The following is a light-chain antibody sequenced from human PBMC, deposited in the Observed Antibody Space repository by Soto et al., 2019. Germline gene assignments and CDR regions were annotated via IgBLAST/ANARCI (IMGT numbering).Light chain of an antibody. V-gene: IGLV2-23*01. CDR3: CSSALGNTPVV. CDR1: SSDVGTFNL. Sequence: QSVLTQPASVSGSPGQSITISCTGISSDVGTFNLVSWYQQHPGKAPKLMIYEATKRPSGVSNRFSGSKSGNTASLTISVLQAEDEADYYCSSALGNTPVVFGGGTQLTVL. CDR2: EAT. J-gene: IGLJ2*01.